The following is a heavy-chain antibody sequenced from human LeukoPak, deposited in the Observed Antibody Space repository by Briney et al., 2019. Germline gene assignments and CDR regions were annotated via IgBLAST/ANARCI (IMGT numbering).Heavy chain of an antibody. D-gene: IGHD5-18*01. CDR3: ARADSYAYAFDI. CDR1: GYTFTGYY. V-gene: IGHV1-46*01. CDR2: INPSGGST. Sequence: ASVKVSCKASGYTFTGYYMHWVRQAPGQGLEWMGIINPSGGSTSYAQKFQGRVTMTRDMSTSTVYMELSSLRSEDTAVYYCARADSYAYAFDIWGQGTMVTVSS. J-gene: IGHJ3*02.